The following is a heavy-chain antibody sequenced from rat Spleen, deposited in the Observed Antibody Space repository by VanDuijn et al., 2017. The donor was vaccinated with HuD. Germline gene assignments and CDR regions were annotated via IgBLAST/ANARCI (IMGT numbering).Heavy chain of an antibody. J-gene: IGHJ2*01. CDR3: ARHHYDGYYHGPVFGVMDA. V-gene: IGHV5S13*01. CDR1: GFTFSNYG. D-gene: IGHD1-12*03. Sequence: EVQLVESGGGLVQPGRSLKLSCAASGFTFSNYGMAWVRQTPTKGLEWVASISTGVGNTYSPDSVKDRFTISRDNAKSTLYLQMDSLRSEDTASYYCARHHYDGYYHGPVFGVMDAWGQGVMVTVSS. CDR2: ISTGVGNT.